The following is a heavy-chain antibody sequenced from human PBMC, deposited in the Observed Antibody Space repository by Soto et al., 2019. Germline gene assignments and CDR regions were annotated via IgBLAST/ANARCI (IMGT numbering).Heavy chain of an antibody. Sequence: GASVKVSCKASGGTFSSYAISWVRQAPGQGLEWMGGIIPIFGTANYAQKFQGRVTITADESTSTAYMELSSLRSEDTAVYYCARFLFYGDYVSGSLVFWYQGIMV. CDR1: GGTFSSYA. J-gene: IGHJ3*01. V-gene: IGHV1-69*13. CDR2: IIPIFGTA. D-gene: IGHD4-17*01. CDR3: ARFLFYGDYVSGSLVF.